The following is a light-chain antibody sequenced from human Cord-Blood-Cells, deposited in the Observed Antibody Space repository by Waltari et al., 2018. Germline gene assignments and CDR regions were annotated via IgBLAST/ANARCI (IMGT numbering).Light chain of an antibody. CDR2: WAS. CDR1: QSVLYSSNNKNY. Sequence: DLVLTHAPDCLAVSLGERATMNCKSSQSVLYSSNNKNYLAWYQQKPGQPPKLLIYWASTRESGVPDRFSGSGSGTDFTLTISSLQAEDVAVYYCQQYYSTPWTFGQGTKVEIK. CDR3: QQYYSTPWT. V-gene: IGKV4-1*01. J-gene: IGKJ1*01.